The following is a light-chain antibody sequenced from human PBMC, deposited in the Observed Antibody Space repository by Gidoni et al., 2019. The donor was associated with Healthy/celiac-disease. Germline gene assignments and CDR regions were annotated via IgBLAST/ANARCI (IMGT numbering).Light chain of an antibody. CDR1: NIGSKS. CDR2: DDS. J-gene: IGLJ3*02. V-gene: IGLV3-21*02. CDR3: QVWESSSDWV. Sequence: SYVLPQPPSVSVAPGQTARITCGGNNIGSKSVHWDQQKPGQAPVLVVYDDSDRPSGIPERCSGSNSGNTATLTISRVEAGDEADYYCQVWESSSDWVFGGGTKLTVL.